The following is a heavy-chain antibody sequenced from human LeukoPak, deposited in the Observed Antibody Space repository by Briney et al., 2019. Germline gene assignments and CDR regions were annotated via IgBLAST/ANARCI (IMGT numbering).Heavy chain of an antibody. V-gene: IGHV1-8*03. CDR3: ARGGLVGADDTNFDY. J-gene: IGHJ4*02. Sequence: ASVKVSCKASGYTFTSYDINWVRQATGQGLEWMGWMNPNSGNTGYAQKFQGRVTITRNTSISAAYMELSSLRSDDTAVYYCARGGLVGADDTNFDYWGQGTLVTVSS. CDR2: MNPNSGNT. CDR1: GYTFTSYD. D-gene: IGHD1-26*01.